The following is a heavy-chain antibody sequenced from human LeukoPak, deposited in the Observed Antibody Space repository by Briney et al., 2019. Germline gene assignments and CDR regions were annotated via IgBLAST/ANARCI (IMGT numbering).Heavy chain of an antibody. CDR1: GYTFTSYG. V-gene: IGHV1-18*01. D-gene: IGHD2-2*01. Sequence: ASVKVSCKASGYTFTSYGISWVRQAPGQGLEWMGWISAYNGNTNYAQKLQGRVTMTTDTSTSTAYMELRSLRSDDTAVYYCARDRYCSSTSCPNYYYYYMDVWGKGTTVTVSS. CDR3: ARDRYCSSTSCPNYYYYYMDV. CDR2: ISAYNGNT. J-gene: IGHJ6*03.